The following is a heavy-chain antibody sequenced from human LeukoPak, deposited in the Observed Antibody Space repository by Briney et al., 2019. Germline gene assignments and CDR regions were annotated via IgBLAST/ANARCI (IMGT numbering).Heavy chain of an antibody. CDR3: ARDRSRFLGLCYFAY. Sequence: GASVKVSCKASGYTFTGYYMHWVRQAPGQGLEWMGWINPNSGGTNYAQKFQGRVTMTRDASISTAYMELSRLRSDDTAVYYCARDRSRFLGLCYFAYWGQGTLVTVSS. CDR2: INPNSGGT. CDR1: GYTFTGYY. V-gene: IGHV1-2*02. J-gene: IGHJ4*02. D-gene: IGHD3-16*01.